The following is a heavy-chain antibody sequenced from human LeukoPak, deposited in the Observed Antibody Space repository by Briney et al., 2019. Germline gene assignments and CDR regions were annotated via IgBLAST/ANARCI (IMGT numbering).Heavy chain of an antibody. D-gene: IGHD5-24*01. CDR1: GYSFTDHW. J-gene: IGHJ4*02. Sequence: GESLKISCKGSGYSFTDHWIGWVRQMPGKGLEWMGIIYPGDSDTTYSPSFQGQVTFSADKSISTAYLQWSSLKASDTATYYCARQGDGYNRPFDYWGQGTLVTVSS. V-gene: IGHV5-51*01. CDR3: ARQGDGYNRPFDY. CDR2: IYPGDSDT.